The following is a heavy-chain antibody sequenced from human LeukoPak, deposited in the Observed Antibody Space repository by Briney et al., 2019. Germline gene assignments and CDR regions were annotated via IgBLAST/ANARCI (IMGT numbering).Heavy chain of an antibody. CDR2: IYYSGST. V-gene: IGHV4-59*12. Sequence: SETLSLTCTISGGSISSYYWSWIRQPPGKGLEWIGYIYYSGSTNYNPSLKSRVTMSVDTSKNQFSLKLSSVTAADTAVYYCARDQLDSTIFGVVAHSGGYYYYMDVWGKGTTVTVSS. D-gene: IGHD3-3*01. J-gene: IGHJ6*03. CDR3: ARDQLDSTIFGVVAHSGGYYYYMDV. CDR1: GGSISSYY.